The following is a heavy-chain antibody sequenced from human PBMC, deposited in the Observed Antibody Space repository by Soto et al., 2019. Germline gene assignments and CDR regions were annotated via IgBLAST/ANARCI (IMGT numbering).Heavy chain of an antibody. J-gene: IGHJ6*04. D-gene: IGHD6-6*01. CDR3: ARDSDLEYIASQHYYYYCMDV. CDR2: ISSSSSYI. CDR1: GFTFSSYS. V-gene: IGHV3-21*01. Sequence: EVQLVESGGGLVKPGGSLRLSCAASGFTFSSYSMNWVRQAPGKGLEWVSSISSSSSYIYYADSVKGRFTISRDNAKNSLYLQMNSLRAEDTAVYYCARDSDLEYIASQHYYYYCMDVCGDGATVTVSS.